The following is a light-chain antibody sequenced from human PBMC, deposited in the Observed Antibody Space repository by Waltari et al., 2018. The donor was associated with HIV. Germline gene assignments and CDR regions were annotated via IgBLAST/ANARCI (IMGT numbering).Light chain of an antibody. CDR1: SGSVSTTSF. CDR3: LVHMGHGAWV. J-gene: IGLJ3*02. CDR2: STN. V-gene: IGLV8-61*01. Sequence: QTVVTQEPSFSVSPGGTVTLTCGLNSGSVSTTSFPSWYQQTPGQAPRTLIYSTNIRSSGGPARFAGSILGNKAALTITGAQADDESDYYCLVHMGHGAWVFGGGTKLTVL.